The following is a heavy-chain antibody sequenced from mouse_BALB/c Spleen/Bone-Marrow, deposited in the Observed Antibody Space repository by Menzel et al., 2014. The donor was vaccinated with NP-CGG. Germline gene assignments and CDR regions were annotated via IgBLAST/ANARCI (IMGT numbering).Heavy chain of an antibody. V-gene: IGHV3-6*02. CDR1: GYSITSGHY. CDR3: GRDRGNMYGTSYIAY. J-gene: IGHJ3*01. D-gene: IGHD1-1*01. CDR2: INYDGTN. Sequence: EVQRVESGPGLVKPSQSLSLTCSVTGYSITSGHYWNWIRQFPGNKLEWMGYINYDGTNNYNPSLRNRISITRDTSKNQFFLKLNSVTTEDTATYFCGRDRGNMYGTSYIAYWGQGTLVTVSA.